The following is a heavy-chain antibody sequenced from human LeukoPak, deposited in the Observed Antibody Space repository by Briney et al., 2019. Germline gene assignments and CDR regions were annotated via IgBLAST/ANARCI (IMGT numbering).Heavy chain of an antibody. CDR1: GFTFSSYS. Sequence: GGSLRRSCAASGFTFSSYSMNWVRQAPGKGLEWVSYISSSSSTIYYADSVKGRFTISRDNAKNSLYLQMNSLRAEDTAVYYCARALRYFDWLSTSPEYNWFDPWGQGTLVTVSS. CDR2: ISSSSSTI. D-gene: IGHD3-9*01. J-gene: IGHJ5*02. V-gene: IGHV3-48*01. CDR3: ARALRYFDWLSTSPEYNWFDP.